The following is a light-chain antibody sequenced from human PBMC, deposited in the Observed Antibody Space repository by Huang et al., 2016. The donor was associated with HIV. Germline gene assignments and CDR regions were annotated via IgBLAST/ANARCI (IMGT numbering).Light chain of an antibody. Sequence: EIVMTQSPATLSVSPGERATLSCRASQSVSSNLAWYKQKPGQAPRLLIYGASTRAMGIPARFSGSGSGTEFTLTISSLQSEDFAVYYCQQYNNWPRTFGQGTKVEIK. CDR1: QSVSSN. J-gene: IGKJ1*01. CDR2: GAS. CDR3: QQYNNWPRT. V-gene: IGKV3-15*01.